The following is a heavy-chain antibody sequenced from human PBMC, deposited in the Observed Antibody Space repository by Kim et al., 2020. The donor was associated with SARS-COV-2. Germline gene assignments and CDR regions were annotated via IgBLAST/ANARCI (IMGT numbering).Heavy chain of an antibody. D-gene: IGHD2-21*02. CDR2: ISDSGGST. J-gene: IGHJ3*02. Sequence: GGSLRLSCAASGFTFRDYVMSWVRQAPGKGLEGVSVISDSGGSTYYADSVKGRFTISRDNSQNTLYLQMNSLRVEDTAVYYCAKVRPTALVTADFDIWGQGTMVTVSS. CDR3: AKVRPTALVTADFDI. CDR1: GFTFRDYV. V-gene: IGHV3-23*01.